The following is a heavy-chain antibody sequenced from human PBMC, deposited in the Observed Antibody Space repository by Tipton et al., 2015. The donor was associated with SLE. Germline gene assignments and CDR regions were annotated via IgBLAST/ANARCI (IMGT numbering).Heavy chain of an antibody. CDR2: ISYSGRS. Sequence: LRLSCTVSGGSINSGIYSWGWIRQPPGKGLEWIGYISYSGRSNYNPSLKSQVTISLDTSKNQVSLKVSSVTAADTAVYYCARRFRDSYYFDYWGQGTLVTVSS. CDR3: ARRFRDSYYFDY. D-gene: IGHD3-16*01. V-gene: IGHV4-61*05. CDR1: GGSINSGIYS. J-gene: IGHJ4*02.